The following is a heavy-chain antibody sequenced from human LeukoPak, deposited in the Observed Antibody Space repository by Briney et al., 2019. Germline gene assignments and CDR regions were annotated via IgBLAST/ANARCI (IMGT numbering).Heavy chain of an antibody. CDR2: IIPIFGTA. Sequence: GASVKVSCTASGGTFSSYAISWVRQAPGQGLEWMGGIIPIFGTANYAQKFQGRVTITADESTSTAYMELSSLRSEDTAVYYCRVVATSKGEPDYWGQGTLVTVSS. V-gene: IGHV1-69*13. CDR1: GGTFSSYA. J-gene: IGHJ4*02. D-gene: IGHD5-12*01. CDR3: RVVATSKGEPDY.